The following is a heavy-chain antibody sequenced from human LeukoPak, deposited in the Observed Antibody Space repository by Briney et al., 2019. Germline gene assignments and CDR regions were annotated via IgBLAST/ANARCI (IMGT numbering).Heavy chain of an antibody. CDR2: IYHSGST. D-gene: IGHD3-10*01. J-gene: IGHJ5*02. V-gene: IGHV4-30-2*01. CDR1: GGSISSGGYS. Sequence: SETLSLTCAVSGGSISSGGYSWSWIRQPPGKGLEWIGYIYHSGSTNYNPSLKSRVTMSVDTSKNQFSLKLSSVTAADTAVYYCARVYPPMVRGPLNWFDPWGQGTLVTVSS. CDR3: ARVYPPMVRGPLNWFDP.